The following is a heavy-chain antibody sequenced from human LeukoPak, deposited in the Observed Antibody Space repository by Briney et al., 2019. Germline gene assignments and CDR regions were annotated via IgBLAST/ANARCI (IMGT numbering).Heavy chain of an antibody. CDR1: GFTFSSYP. D-gene: IGHD6-19*01. Sequence: GGSLRLSCAASGFTFSSYPLHWVRQAPGKGLDWMAVISKDGTEKHYADSVKGRFTISRDNSENTLYFQMSSLRAEDTAIYFCAREGSSGWYPYWGQGTLVTVSS. CDR2: ISKDGTEK. J-gene: IGHJ4*02. V-gene: IGHV3-30*15. CDR3: AREGSSGWYPY.